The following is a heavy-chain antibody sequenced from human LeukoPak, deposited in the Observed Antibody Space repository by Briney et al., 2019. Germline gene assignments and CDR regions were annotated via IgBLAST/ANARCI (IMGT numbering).Heavy chain of an antibody. CDR3: ARDRRGYSYATTYYFDY. CDR2: ISYDGSNK. CDR1: VVTFSSYS. J-gene: IGHJ4*02. D-gene: IGHD5-18*01. V-gene: IGHV3-30-3*01. Sequence: PGTSLRLSCAAAVVTFSSYSMHWVRKAPCKGLEWVVVISYDGSNKYYADSVKGRFTISRDNSKNTLYLQMNSLRAEDTAVYYCARDRRGYSYATTYYFDYWGQGTLVTVSS.